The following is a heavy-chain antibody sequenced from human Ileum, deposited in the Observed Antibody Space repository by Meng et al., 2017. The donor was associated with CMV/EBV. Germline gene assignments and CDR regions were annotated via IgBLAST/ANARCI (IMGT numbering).Heavy chain of an antibody. CDR3: ARVGQLLSEYYGMDV. D-gene: IGHD1-7*01. CDR2: ISYDGSNK. J-gene: IGHJ6*02. Sequence: GESLKISCAASGFTFSSYAMHWVRQAPGKGLEWVAVISYDGSNKYYADSVKGRFTISRDNSKNTLYLQMNSLRAEDTAVYYCARVGQLLSEYYGMDVWGQGTTVTVSS. V-gene: IGHV3-30-3*01. CDR1: GFTFSSYA.